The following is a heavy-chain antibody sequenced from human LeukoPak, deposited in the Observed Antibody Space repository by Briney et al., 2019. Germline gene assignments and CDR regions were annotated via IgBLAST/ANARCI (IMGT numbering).Heavy chain of an antibody. J-gene: IGHJ5*02. CDR1: GGTFSSYA. CDR2: IIPILGIA. CDR3: ARAGGSTSFNWFDP. V-gene: IGHV1-69*04. D-gene: IGHD2-2*01. Sequence: SVKVSCKASGGTFSSYAISWVRQAPGQGLEWMGRIIPILGIANYAQKFQGRVTITADKSTSTAYMELSSLRSEDTAVYYCARAGGSTSFNWFDPWGQGTLVTVSS.